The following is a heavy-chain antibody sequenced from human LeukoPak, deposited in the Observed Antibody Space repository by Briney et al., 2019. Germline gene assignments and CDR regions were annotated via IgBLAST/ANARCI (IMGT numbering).Heavy chain of an antibody. J-gene: IGHJ4*02. V-gene: IGHV3-30*04. Sequence: PGGSLRLSCAASGFTFSSYAMHWVRQAPGKGLEWVAVISYDGCNKYYADSVKGRFTISRDNSKNTLYLQMNSLRAEDTAVYYCAIGPYYFDYWGQGTLVTVSS. CDR3: AIGPYYFDY. CDR1: GFTFSSYA. CDR2: ISYDGCNK. D-gene: IGHD3-10*01.